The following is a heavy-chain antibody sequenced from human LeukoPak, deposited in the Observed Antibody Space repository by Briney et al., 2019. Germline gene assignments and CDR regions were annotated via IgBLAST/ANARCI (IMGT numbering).Heavy chain of an antibody. CDR2: IYYSGST. CDR1: GGSISSYY. CDR3: VAVPSY. J-gene: IGHJ4*02. D-gene: IGHD2-2*01. V-gene: IGHV4-59*08. Sequence: SETLSLTCTVSGGSISSYYWSWVRQPPGKGLEWIGYIYYSGSTNYNPSLKSRVTISVDTSKNQFSLKLSSVTAADTAVYYCVAVPSYWGQGTLVTVSS.